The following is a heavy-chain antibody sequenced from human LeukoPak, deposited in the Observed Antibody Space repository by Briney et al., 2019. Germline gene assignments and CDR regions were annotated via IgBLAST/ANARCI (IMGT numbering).Heavy chain of an antibody. Sequence: GGSLRLSCAASGFTFSSYWVHCVRQRPGKGLVWVSRINREGSGTNYADSVKGRFTISRDNARNTLYLQMNSLRVEDTAVYYCARVSNRDSSTFDNWGQGTLVTVSS. J-gene: IGHJ4*02. CDR2: INREGSGT. D-gene: IGHD5-18*01. V-gene: IGHV3-74*01. CDR1: GFTFSSYW. CDR3: ARVSNRDSSTFDN.